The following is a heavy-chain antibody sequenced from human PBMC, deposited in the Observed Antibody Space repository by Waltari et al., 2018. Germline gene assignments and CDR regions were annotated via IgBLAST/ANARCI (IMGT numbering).Heavy chain of an antibody. J-gene: IGHJ3*02. CDR1: GYSSSDYY. Sequence: EVQLLQPGAELVKPGTTVKISCKVSGYSSSDYYIHWVQQAPGKGLQWMGVIDPEDGETIYADNFRDTITLTADTSTNTAYLELNNVSSQDTAVFYCATALGDNISASRAFEIWGQGTMITVAS. V-gene: IGHV1-69-2*01. CDR3: ATALGDNISASRAFEI. D-gene: IGHD1-20*01. CDR2: IDPEDGET.